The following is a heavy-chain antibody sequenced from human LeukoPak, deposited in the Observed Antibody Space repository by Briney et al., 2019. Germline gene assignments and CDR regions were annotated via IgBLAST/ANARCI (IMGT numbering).Heavy chain of an antibody. CDR2: ISSSGSTI. CDR3: ARNTFGGVIAFFDY. V-gene: IGHV3-48*03. D-gene: IGHD3-16*02. J-gene: IGHJ4*02. Sequence: GGSLRLSCAASGYTFSSYEMNWVRQAPGKGLEWVSYISSSGSTIYYADSVKGRFTISRDNAKNSLYLQMNSSGSGEPAVYYCARNTFGGVIAFFDYWGQGTLVTVSS. CDR1: GYTFSSYE.